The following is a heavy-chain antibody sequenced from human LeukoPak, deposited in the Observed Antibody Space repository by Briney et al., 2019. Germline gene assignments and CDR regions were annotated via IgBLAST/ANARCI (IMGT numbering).Heavy chain of an antibody. CDR2: IYYSGST. D-gene: IGHD5-12*01. CDR1: GGSISSSNW. CDR3: ARLKRGYSGFDY. J-gene: IGHJ4*02. Sequence: SETLSLTCAVSGGSISSSNWWSWVRQPPGKGLEWIGSIYYSGSTYYNPSLKSRVTISVDTSKNQFSLKLSSVTAADTAVYYCARLKRGYSGFDYWGQGTLVTVSS. V-gene: IGHV4-39*01.